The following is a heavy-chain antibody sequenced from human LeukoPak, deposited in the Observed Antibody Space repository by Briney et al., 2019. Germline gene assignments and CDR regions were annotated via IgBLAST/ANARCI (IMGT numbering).Heavy chain of an antibody. CDR1: GFTLSNYA. CDR3: AKMSGVVWFGELRLPFDS. Sequence: GGSLRLSCVASGFTLSNYAMIGVREAPGKGPQWVSVISAGGVSLFSGSGSAAYYADSVGGRFTISRDNSKNTSYLQMNSLRADDTAVYYCAKMSGVVWFGELRLPFDSWGQGTVVTVSS. CDR2: ISAGGVSLFSGSGSAA. J-gene: IGHJ4*02. D-gene: IGHD3-10*01. V-gene: IGHV3-23*01.